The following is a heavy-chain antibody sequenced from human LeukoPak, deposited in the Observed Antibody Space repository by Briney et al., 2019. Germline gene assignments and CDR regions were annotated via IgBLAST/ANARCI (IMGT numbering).Heavy chain of an antibody. CDR3: ARSRRVRYFDWLLYDY. CDR2: INHSGST. D-gene: IGHD3-9*01. CDR1: GGSFSGYY. Sequence: SETLSLTCAVYGGSFSGYYWSWIRQPPGKGLEWIGEINHSGSTNYNPSLKSRVTISVDTSENQFSLKLSSVTAADTAVYYCARSRRVRYFDWLLYDYWGQGTLVTVSS. V-gene: IGHV4-34*01. J-gene: IGHJ4*02.